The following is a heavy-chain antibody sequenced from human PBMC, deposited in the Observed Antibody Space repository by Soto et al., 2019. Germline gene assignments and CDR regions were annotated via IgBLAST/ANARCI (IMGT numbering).Heavy chain of an antibody. V-gene: IGHV3-30*18. CDR1: GLTFSSYG. Sequence: GGSLRLSCAASGLTFSSYGLHWVRQVPGKGLEWVAVISYDGSNKYYADSVKGRFTISRDNFKNTLYLQMNSLRAEDTAVYYCSKLAGRRPKLQSFDYWGQGTLVTVSS. D-gene: IGHD6-6*01. J-gene: IGHJ4*02. CDR2: ISYDGSNK. CDR3: SKLAGRRPKLQSFDY.